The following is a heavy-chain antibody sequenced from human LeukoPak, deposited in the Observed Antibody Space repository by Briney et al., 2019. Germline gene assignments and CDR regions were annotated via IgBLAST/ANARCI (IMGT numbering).Heavy chain of an antibody. CDR3: ARDRPDFDWSLTFDY. CDR1: GFTFSDYH. D-gene: IGHD3-9*01. CDR2: ISYDGSNK. V-gene: IGHV3-30*03. J-gene: IGHJ4*02. Sequence: PGGSLRLSCAASGFTFSDYHMSWIRQAPGKGLEWVAVISYDGSNKYYADSVKGRFTISRDNSKNTLYLQMNSLRAEDTAVYYCARDRPDFDWSLTFDYWGQGTLVTVSS.